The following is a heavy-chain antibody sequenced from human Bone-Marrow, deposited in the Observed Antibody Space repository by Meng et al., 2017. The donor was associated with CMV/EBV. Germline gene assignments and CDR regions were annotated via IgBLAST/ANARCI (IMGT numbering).Heavy chain of an antibody. J-gene: IGHJ4*02. CDR2: INPSGGST. Sequence: SVKVSCKASGYTFTSYFMHWVRQAPGQGLEWMGIINPSGGSTSYAQKFQGRVTMTRDTSTSTVYMELSSLRSEDTAMYYCARSSSTNGRRFDYWGQGTLVTVSS. CDR3: ARSSSTNGRRFDY. V-gene: IGHV1-46*01. D-gene: IGHD6-13*01. CDR1: GYTFTSYF.